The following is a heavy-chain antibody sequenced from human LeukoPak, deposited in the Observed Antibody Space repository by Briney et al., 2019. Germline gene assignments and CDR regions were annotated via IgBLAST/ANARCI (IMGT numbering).Heavy chain of an antibody. D-gene: IGHD2-15*01. CDR2: IYYSGST. CDR1: GGSISSNSYY. J-gene: IGHJ3*02. CDR3: ARDYCSGGSCYLGAFDI. V-gene: IGHV4-39*07. Sequence: PSETLSLTCTVSGGSISSNSYYWGWIRQPPGKGLKWIGSIYYSGSTYYNPSLKSRVTISVDTSKNQFSLKLSSVTAADTAVYYCARDYCSGGSCYLGAFDIWGQGTMVTVSS.